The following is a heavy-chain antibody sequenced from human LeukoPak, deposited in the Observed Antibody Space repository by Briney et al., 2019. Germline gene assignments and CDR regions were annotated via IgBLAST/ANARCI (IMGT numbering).Heavy chain of an antibody. Sequence: SETLSLTFTVTGGSISSHYWSWLRQPPCKGLDWIGHIYYSGSTNYNPPLKSRVTISEDPCKNQFSPKLSTGPPPDTAEYYCARGAVVNDYFDYWGQGTLVTVSS. CDR3: ARGAVVNDYFDY. CDR2: IYYSGST. V-gene: IGHV4-59*11. CDR1: GGSISSHY. J-gene: IGHJ4*02. D-gene: IGHD4-23*01.